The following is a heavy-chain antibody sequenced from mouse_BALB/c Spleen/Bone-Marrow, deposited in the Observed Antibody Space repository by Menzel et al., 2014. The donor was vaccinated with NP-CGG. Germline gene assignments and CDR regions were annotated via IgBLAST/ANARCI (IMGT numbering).Heavy chain of an antibody. D-gene: IGHD2-12*01. CDR3: ARDSYDLYALDY. CDR1: GYSFTGYS. Sequence: SGPELVKPGASMKISCKAPGYSFTGYSMDWVKQSHGKNLEWIGLINPYNGGTSYNQKFKGKATLTVDKSSSTAYMELLSLTSEDSAVYYCARDSYDLYALDYWGQGTSVTVSS. CDR2: INPYNGGT. J-gene: IGHJ4*01. V-gene: IGHV1-18*01.